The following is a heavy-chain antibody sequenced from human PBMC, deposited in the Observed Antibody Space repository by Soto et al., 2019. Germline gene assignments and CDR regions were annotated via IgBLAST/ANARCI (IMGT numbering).Heavy chain of an antibody. CDR2: IYYSGST. Sequence: LEILSLTCTVSGGSIRSYCWSWIRQPPGKGLEWIGYIYYSGSTNYNPSLKSRVTISVDTSKNQFSLKLSSVTAADTAVYYCARGYYDILTGPIDYWGQGTLVTVSS. D-gene: IGHD3-9*01. V-gene: IGHV4-59*01. CDR3: ARGYYDILTGPIDY. J-gene: IGHJ4*02. CDR1: GGSIRSYC.